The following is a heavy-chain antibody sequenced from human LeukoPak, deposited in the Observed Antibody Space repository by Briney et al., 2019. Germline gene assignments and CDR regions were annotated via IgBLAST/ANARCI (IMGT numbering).Heavy chain of an antibody. V-gene: IGHV4-39*01. CDR1: GGSISSSSYY. J-gene: IGHJ5*01. D-gene: IGHD3-10*01. CDR3: ARCRGVIRRGWFDY. CDR2: IYYSGST. Sequence: SETLSLTCTVSGGSISSSSYYWGWIRQPPGKGLEWIGSIYYSGSTYYNPSLKSRVTISVDTSMNQFSLKLSSVTAADTAVYYCARCRGVIRRGWFDYWGQGTLVTVSS.